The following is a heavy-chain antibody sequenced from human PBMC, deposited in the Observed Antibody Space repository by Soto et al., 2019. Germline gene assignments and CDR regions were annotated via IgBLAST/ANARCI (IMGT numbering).Heavy chain of an antibody. CDR2: IYYSGST. CDR3: ASSLGSMIVVTRY. J-gene: IGHJ4*02. D-gene: IGHD3-22*01. Sequence: QLQLQESGPGLVKPSETLSLTCTVSGGSISSSSYYWGWIRQPPGKGLEWIGSIYYSGSTYYNPSLKSRVTISVDTSKNQFSLKLSSVTAADTAVYYCASSLGSMIVVTRYWGQGTLVTVSS. V-gene: IGHV4-39*01. CDR1: GGSISSSSYY.